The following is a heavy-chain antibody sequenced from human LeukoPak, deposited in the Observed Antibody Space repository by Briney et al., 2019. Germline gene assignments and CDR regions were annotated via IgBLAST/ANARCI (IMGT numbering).Heavy chain of an antibody. J-gene: IGHJ4*02. CDR2: IEDRGNT. V-gene: IGHV4-4*02. Sequence: SETLSLTCAVSGGSISSNWWSWVRQPPGKGLEWIGEIEDRGNTNYNPFLKSRVTISVDKSKNQFSLKLSSLTAADTAVYYCAGAGTYYLDNWGQGTLVTVSS. CDR3: AGAGTYYLDN. D-gene: IGHD3-10*01. CDR1: GGSISSNW.